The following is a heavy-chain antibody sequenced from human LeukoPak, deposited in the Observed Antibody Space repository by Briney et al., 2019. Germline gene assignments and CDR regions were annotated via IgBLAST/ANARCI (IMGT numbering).Heavy chain of an antibody. CDR2: INHNSGIP. CDR3: ARAETMLDAFDL. D-gene: IGHD1-14*01. V-gene: IGHV1-2*07. CDR1: AYIFSDYY. Sequence: ASVNVSCKASAYIFSDYYMHWVRQAPGQGLEWMGWINHNSGIPNMVHNFQGRVTMTRDTSISTSYLELSSLRPDDTAMYFCARAETMLDAFDLWGQGTMVTVSS. J-gene: IGHJ3*01.